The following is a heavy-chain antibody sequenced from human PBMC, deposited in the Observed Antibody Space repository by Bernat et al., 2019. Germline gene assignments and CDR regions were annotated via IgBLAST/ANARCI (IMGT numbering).Heavy chain of an antibody. V-gene: IGHV3-73*01. D-gene: IGHD3-10*01. Sequence: EVQLAESGGGLVQPGGSLKLSCAASGLTFSDSTMQWVRQASGKGLEWVGRVRTKANGFATSYAASVNGRFTISRDDSKNTAYLQKNSLKIEDTAVYYCTRSGALAEQTFDYWGQGTLVTVSS. CDR3: TRSGALAEQTFDY. CDR1: GLTFSDST. J-gene: IGHJ4*02. CDR2: VRTKANGFAT.